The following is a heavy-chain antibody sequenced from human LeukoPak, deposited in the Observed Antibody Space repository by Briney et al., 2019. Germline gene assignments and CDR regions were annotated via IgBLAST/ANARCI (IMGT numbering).Heavy chain of an antibody. CDR3: ARPWFGELSSVDFLPPDMDV. CDR1: GGSISRSSYY. J-gene: IGHJ6*02. Sequence: KSSETLSLTCTVSGGSISRSSYYWGWIRQPPGKGLEWIGSIYYSGSTYYNPSLKSRVTISVDTSKNQFSLKLSSVTAADTAVYYCARPWFGELSSVDFLPPDMDVWGQGTTVTVSS. CDR2: IYYSGST. V-gene: IGHV4-39*01. D-gene: IGHD3-10*01.